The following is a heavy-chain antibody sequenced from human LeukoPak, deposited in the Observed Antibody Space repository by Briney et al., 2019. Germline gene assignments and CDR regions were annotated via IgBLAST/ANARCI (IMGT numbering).Heavy chain of an antibody. V-gene: IGHV3-11*01. CDR3: ARQTYYYDSSDYYYMGGFDY. CDR1: GFTFSDNY. D-gene: IGHD3-22*01. J-gene: IGHJ4*02. Sequence: NPGGSLRLSCAAAGFTFSDNYMSWIRQAPGKGLEWVSYISSSGGIKYYADSVKGRFTISRDNAKNSLYLQMNSLRAEDTAVYYCARQTYYYDSSDYYYMGGFDYWGQGTLVTVSS. CDR2: ISSSGGIK.